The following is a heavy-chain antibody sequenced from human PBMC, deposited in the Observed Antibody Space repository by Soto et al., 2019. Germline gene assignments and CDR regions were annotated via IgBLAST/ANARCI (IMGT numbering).Heavy chain of an antibody. Sequence: GASVKVSCKASGYTFTGYYMHWVRQAPGQGLEWMGWINPNSGGTNYAQKFQGRVTMTRDTSISTAYMELSRLRSDDTAVYYCASDXRGRQLPLYYYYYGMDVWGQGTTVTVSS. V-gene: IGHV1-2*02. CDR3: ASDXRGRQLPLYYYYYGMDV. J-gene: IGHJ6*02. CDR1: GYTFTGYY. D-gene: IGHD2-2*01. CDR2: INPNSGGT.